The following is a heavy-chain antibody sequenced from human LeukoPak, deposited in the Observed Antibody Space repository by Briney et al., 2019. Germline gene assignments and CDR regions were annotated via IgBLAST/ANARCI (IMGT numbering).Heavy chain of an antibody. D-gene: IGHD6-6*01. V-gene: IGHV4-59*01. Sequence: SETRSLTCTVDAGSISGYYWSWNRQPPGKGLEWIGYIHYSGSTNYNPSLKSRVTISVDTSKNQFSLKLSSVTAADTAVYYCARVLYSSWSSNYFDYWGQGTLVTVPS. CDR2: IHYSGST. CDR1: AGSISGYY. CDR3: ARVLYSSWSSNYFDY. J-gene: IGHJ4*02.